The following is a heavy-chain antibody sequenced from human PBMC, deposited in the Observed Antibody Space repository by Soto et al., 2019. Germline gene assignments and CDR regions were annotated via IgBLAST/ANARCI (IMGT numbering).Heavy chain of an antibody. D-gene: IGHD3-9*01. V-gene: IGHV4-34*01. J-gene: IGHJ5*02. Sequence: XAILALPFAVYGGSFSGYYWSWIRQPPGKGLEWIGEINHSGSTNYNPSLKSRVTISVDTSKNQFSLKLSSVTAADTAVYYCARVNRYFDSAYNWFDPWGQGTLVTVSS. CDR3: ARVNRYFDSAYNWFDP. CDR2: INHSGST. CDR1: GGSFSGYY.